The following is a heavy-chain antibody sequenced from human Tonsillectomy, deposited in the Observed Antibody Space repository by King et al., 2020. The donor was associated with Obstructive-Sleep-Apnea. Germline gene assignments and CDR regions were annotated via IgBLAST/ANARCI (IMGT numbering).Heavy chain of an antibody. CDR3: TRQAYYYDSSGYSINWFDP. J-gene: IGHJ5*02. V-gene: IGHV3-73*02. CDR1: GFTFSGSA. D-gene: IGHD3-22*01. CDR2: IRSKANSYAT. Sequence: VQLVESGGGLVQPGGYLKLYCAASGFTFSGSAMHWVRQASGKGLEWVGRIRSKANSYATAYVASVKGRFTISRDDPKNTAYLQMNSLKTEDTAVYYCTRQAYYYDSSGYSINWFDPWGQGTLVTVSS.